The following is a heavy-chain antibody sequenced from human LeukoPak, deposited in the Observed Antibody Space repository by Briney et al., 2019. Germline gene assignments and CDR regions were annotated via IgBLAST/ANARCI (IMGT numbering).Heavy chain of an antibody. CDR3: ARLIRTYYDFWSGYYHDY. CDR2: IYYSGST. J-gene: IGHJ4*02. D-gene: IGHD3-3*01. CDR1: GFTFSSYA. V-gene: IGHV4-39*01. Sequence: PGGSLRLSCAASGFTFSSYAMSWVRQTPGKGLEWIGSIYYSGSTYYNPSLKSRVTISVDTSKNQFSLKLSSVTAADTAVYYCARLIRTYYDFWSGYYHDYWGQGTLVTVSS.